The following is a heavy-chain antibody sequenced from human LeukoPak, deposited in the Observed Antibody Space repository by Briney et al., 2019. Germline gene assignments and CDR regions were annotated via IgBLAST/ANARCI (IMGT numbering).Heavy chain of an antibody. D-gene: IGHD3-10*01. J-gene: IGHJ1*01. Sequence: PGGSLRLPCAASGFSVSSNYTSWVRHAPGTGLEWVSVIYSGGSTYYADAVKGRFTISRDSYKNTLYLQMNSLRAEDTAVYYCARDPGRHYHGSGSSPAEYFQHWGQGTLVTVSS. V-gene: IGHV3-53*01. CDR3: ARDPGRHYHGSGSSPAEYFQH. CDR1: GFSVSSNY. CDR2: IYSGGST.